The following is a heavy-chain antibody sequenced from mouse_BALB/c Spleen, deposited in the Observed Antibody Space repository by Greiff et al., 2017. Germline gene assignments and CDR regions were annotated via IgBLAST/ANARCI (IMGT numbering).Heavy chain of an antibody. CDR1: GYSITSGYS. V-gene: IGHV3-1*02. J-gene: IGHJ3*01. Sequence: DVKLQESGPDLVKPSQSLSLTCTVTGYSITSGYSWHWIRQFPGNKLEWMGYIHYSGSTNYNPSLKSRISITRDTSKNQFFLQLNSVTTEDTATYYCARSPPFYYDYDEVAYWGQGTLVTVSA. CDR2: IHYSGST. CDR3: ARSPPFYYDYDEVAY. D-gene: IGHD2-4*01.